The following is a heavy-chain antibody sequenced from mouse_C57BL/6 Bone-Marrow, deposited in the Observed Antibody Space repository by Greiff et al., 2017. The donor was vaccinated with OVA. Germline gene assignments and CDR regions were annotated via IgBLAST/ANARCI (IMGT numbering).Heavy chain of an antibody. CDR2: IYPGSGST. J-gene: IGHJ2*01. CDR1: GYTFPSYW. V-gene: IGHV1-55*01. CDR3: ARWFITTVVDY. Sequence: VQLQQPGAELVKPGASVKMSCKASGYTFPSYWITWVKQRPGQGLEWIGDIYPGSGSTNYNEKFKSKATLTVDTSSSTAYMQLSSLTSEDSAVYYCARWFITTVVDYWGQGTTLTVSS. D-gene: IGHD1-1*01.